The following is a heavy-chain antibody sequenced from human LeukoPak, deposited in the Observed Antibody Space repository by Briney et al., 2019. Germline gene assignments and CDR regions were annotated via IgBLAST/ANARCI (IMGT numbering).Heavy chain of an antibody. CDR1: GYSFTDKY. V-gene: IGHV1-2*02. J-gene: IGHJ5*02. CDR2: INPNSGGT. Sequence: ASVKVSCKASGYSFTDKYMHWVRQAPGQGLEWMGWINPNSGGTNYAQKFQGRVTMATDTSMSTAYMELSRLTSDDTAVYYCARAGGRSWFDPWGQGTLVTVSS. CDR3: ARAGGRSWFDP.